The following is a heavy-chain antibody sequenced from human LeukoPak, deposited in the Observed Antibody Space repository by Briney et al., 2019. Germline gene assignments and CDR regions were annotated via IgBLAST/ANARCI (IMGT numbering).Heavy chain of an antibody. CDR1: GFTFSSFG. Sequence: GGSLRLSCAASGFTFSSFGMHWVRQAPGKGLEWVAFIRFDESNTYYADSVKGRFTISRDNSKNTVYLQMNSLRAEDTAVYFCARDVDFYASGSYSDYWGQGTLATVSS. CDR2: IRFDESNT. CDR3: ARDVDFYASGSYSDY. J-gene: IGHJ4*01. V-gene: IGHV3-30*02. D-gene: IGHD3-10*01.